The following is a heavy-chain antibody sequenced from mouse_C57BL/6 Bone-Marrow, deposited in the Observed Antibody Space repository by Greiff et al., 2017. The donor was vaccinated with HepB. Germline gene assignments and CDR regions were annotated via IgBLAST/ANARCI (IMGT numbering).Heavy chain of an antibody. J-gene: IGHJ2*01. CDR2: ISYDGSN. CDR3: ASYSY. V-gene: IGHV3-6*01. CDR1: GYSITSGYY. Sequence: EVKVEESGPGLVKPSQSLSLTCSVTGYSITSGYYWNWIRQFPGNKLEWMGYISYDGSNNYNPSLKNRISITRVTSKNQFFLKLNSVTTEDTATYYCASYSYWGQGTTLTVSS.